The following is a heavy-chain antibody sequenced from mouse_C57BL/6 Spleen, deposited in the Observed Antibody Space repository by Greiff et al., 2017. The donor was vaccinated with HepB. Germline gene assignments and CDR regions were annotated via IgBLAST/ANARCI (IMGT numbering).Heavy chain of an antibody. CDR2: IRSKSNNYAT. CDR3: VRTTVRSAMDY. Sequence: EVQGVESGGGLVQPKGSLKLSCAASGFSFNTYAMNWVRQSPGKGLEWVARIRSKSNNYATYYADSVKDRFTISRDDSESMLYLQMNNLKTEDTAMYYCVRTTVRSAMDYWGQGTSVTVSS. CDR1: GFSFNTYA. D-gene: IGHD1-1*01. V-gene: IGHV10-1*01. J-gene: IGHJ4*01.